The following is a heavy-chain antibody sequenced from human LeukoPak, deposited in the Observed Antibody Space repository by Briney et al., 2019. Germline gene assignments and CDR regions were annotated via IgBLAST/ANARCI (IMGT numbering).Heavy chain of an antibody. V-gene: IGHV3-69-1*02. Sequence: GGSLRLSCAASGFTFSDHNICWVRQAPGKGLEWVSCITTYTKTYYADSMRGRLIVSRDNANQALFLKIDNLRADDTGIYYCARHGSDRDGFDLWGQGTLVTVSS. J-gene: IGHJ3*01. D-gene: IGHD5-24*01. CDR1: GFTFSDHN. CDR2: ITTYTKT. CDR3: ARHGSDRDGFDL.